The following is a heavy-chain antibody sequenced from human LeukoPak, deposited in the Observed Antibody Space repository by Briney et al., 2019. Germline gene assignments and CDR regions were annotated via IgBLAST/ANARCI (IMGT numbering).Heavy chain of an antibody. CDR1: GLTFSSYA. CDR2: ISGNGGST. J-gene: IGHJ4*02. D-gene: IGHD6-13*01. Sequence: PGGSLRLSCAASGLTFSSYAMSWVRQAPGKGLEWVSAISGNGGSTYYADSVKGRFTISRDNSKNTLYLQMNSLRAEDTAVYYCAKVSSSWYLSDYWGQGTLVTVSS. V-gene: IGHV3-23*01. CDR3: AKVSSSWYLSDY.